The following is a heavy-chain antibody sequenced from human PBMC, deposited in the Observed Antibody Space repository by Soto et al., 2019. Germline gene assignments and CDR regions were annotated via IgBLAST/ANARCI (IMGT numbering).Heavy chain of an antibody. V-gene: IGHV1-69*01. CDR2: IIPIFGTA. CDR1: GGTFSSYA. J-gene: IGHJ4*02. D-gene: IGHD2-15*01. Sequence: QVQLVQSGAEVKKPGSSVKVSCKASGGTFSSYAISWVRQAPGQGLEWMGGIIPIFGTANYAQKFQGRVTITADESTSTAYMELSSLRSEDTAVYYCASSGPSGLNCSGGSCYGIWGQGTLVTVSS. CDR3: ASSGPSGLNCSGGSCYGI.